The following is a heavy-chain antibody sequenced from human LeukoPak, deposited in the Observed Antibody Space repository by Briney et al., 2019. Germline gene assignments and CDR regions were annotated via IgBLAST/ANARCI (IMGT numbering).Heavy chain of an antibody. CDR3: AREDSSGWYRTFDP. J-gene: IGHJ5*02. D-gene: IGHD6-19*01. Sequence: GASVKVSCKASGYTFTSYDINWVRQATGQGLEWMGWMNPNSGNTGYAQKFQGRVTITRNTSISTAYMELSSLRSEDTAVYYCAREDSSGWYRTFDPWGQGTLVTVSS. V-gene: IGHV1-8*03. CDR2: MNPNSGNT. CDR1: GYTFTSYD.